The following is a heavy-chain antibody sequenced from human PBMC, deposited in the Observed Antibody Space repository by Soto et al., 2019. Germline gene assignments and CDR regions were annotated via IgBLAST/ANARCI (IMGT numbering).Heavy chain of an antibody. CDR1: ECMFEDLG. Sequence: SHRHRYTAAECMFEDLGSNRVLQTPDKGMEWVSFINWSGEQTRYGDSMKGRFTVSRDNSRNSLYLQIDSLSVEDTAFFYCAGSRRGGGYYFEYLGQGALVTVSS. D-gene: IGHD3-10*01. V-gene: IGHV3-20*03. J-gene: IGHJ4*02. CDR3: AGSRRGGGYYFEY. CDR2: INWSGEQT.